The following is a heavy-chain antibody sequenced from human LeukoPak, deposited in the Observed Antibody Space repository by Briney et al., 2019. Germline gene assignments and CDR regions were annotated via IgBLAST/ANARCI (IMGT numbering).Heavy chain of an antibody. CDR3: ARDNGALKAPLYF. CDR2: MNPNSGNT. J-gene: IGHJ4*02. V-gene: IGHV1-8*01. D-gene: IGHD2-8*01. Sequence: GASVKVPCKASGYTFTNYDIHWVRQATGQGLEWVGWMNPNSGNTGYAQKLQDRVTMTRNTPKSTAYMELSSLRSGDTAVYYCARDNGALKAPLYFWGQGTLVTVSS. CDR1: GYTFTNYD.